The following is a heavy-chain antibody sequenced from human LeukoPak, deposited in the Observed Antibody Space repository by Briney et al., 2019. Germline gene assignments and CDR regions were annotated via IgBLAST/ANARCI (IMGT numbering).Heavy chain of an antibody. V-gene: IGHV1-8*03. Sequence: ASVKVSCKASGYTFTSYDINWVRQATGQGLEWMGWMNPNCGNTGYAQKFQGRVTITRNTSISTAYMELSSLRSEDTAVYYCARAKLWFGELLSDWGQGTLVTVSS. CDR2: MNPNCGNT. J-gene: IGHJ4*02. CDR1: GYTFTSYD. CDR3: ARAKLWFGELLSD. D-gene: IGHD3-10*01.